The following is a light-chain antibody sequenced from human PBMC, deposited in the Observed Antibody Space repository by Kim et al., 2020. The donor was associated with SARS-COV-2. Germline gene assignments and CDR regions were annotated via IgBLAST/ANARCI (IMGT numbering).Light chain of an antibody. Sequence: DIVMTQSPLSLLVTPGEPASISCRSSQSLLHSNGYNYLDWYLQKPGQSPQLLIYLGSNRASGVPDRFSGSGSGTDFTLKIIRVEAEDVGVYYCMQALQTPPTFGQGTKLEI. V-gene: IGKV2-28*01. CDR2: LGS. J-gene: IGKJ2*01. CDR1: QSLLHSNGYNY. CDR3: MQALQTPPT.